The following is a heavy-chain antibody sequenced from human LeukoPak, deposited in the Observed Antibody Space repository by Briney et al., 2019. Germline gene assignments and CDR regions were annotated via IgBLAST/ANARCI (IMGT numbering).Heavy chain of an antibody. J-gene: IGHJ4*02. D-gene: IGHD6-13*01. CDR2: IYSGGST. Sequence: GGSLRLSCAASGFTVSSNYMSWVRQAPGKGLEWVSVIYSGGSTYYADSVRGRFTISRDNSKNTLYLQMNSLRAEDTAVYYCARDSLRYSSSWGTLDYWGQGTLVTVSS. CDR1: GFTVSSNY. CDR3: ARDSLRYSSSWGTLDY. V-gene: IGHV3-66*01.